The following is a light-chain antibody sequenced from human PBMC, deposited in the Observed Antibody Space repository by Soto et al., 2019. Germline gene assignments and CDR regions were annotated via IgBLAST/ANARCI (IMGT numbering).Light chain of an antibody. J-gene: IGLJ3*02. V-gene: IGLV2-14*01. CDR3: SSYTARSTWV. CDR2: EVS. CDR1: SSDVGGYNY. Sequence: QSALTQPASVSGSPGQSITISCTGTSSDVGGYNYVSWYQQHPGTSPKLMSYEVSNRPSGVSNRFSGSKSGNTAHLIISGLQAEDEGDYYCSSYTARSTWVFGGGTKVTVL.